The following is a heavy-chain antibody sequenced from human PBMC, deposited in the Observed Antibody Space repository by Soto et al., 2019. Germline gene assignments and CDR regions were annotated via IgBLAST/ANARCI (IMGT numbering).Heavy chain of an antibody. V-gene: IGHV3-23*01. CDR2: ISGSGGST. D-gene: IGHD3-3*01. Sequence: GGSLRLSCAASGFTFSSYAMSWVRQAPGKGLEWVSAISGSGGSTYYADSVKGRFTISRDNSKNTLYLQMNSLRAEDTAVYYCAGDARYGFWSGCYSRWGQESLVTVAS. J-gene: IGHJ4*02. CDR3: AGDARYGFWSGCYSR. CDR1: GFTFSSYA.